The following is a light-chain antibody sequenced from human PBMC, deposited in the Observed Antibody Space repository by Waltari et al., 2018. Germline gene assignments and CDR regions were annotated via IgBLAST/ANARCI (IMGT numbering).Light chain of an antibody. V-gene: IGKV2-28*01. CDR1: LLQRNGDIC. CDR3: MQSLQALWT. Sequence: LLQRNGDICFDWYLQKPGQVPELVLCVGSNRASGVPERFSASGAGTDFTLKIMRVEAEDFGVYYCMQSLQALWTFGQGTKVEIK. J-gene: IGKJ1*01. CDR2: VGS.